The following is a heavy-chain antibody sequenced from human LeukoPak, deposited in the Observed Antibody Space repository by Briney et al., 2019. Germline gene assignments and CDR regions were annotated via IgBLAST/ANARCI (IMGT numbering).Heavy chain of an antibody. Sequence: GGSLRLSCAASGFTFSSYEMNWVRQAPGKGLEWVSYISSSGSTIYYADSVKGRFTISRDNSKNTLYLQMNSLRAVDTAVYYCAKDDGWVQYANWGQGTLVTVSS. J-gene: IGHJ4*02. CDR3: AKDDGWVQYAN. D-gene: IGHD5-24*01. V-gene: IGHV3-48*03. CDR1: GFTFSSYE. CDR2: ISSSGSTI.